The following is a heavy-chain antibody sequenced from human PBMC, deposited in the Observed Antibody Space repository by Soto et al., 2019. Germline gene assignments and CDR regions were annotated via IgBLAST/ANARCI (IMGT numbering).Heavy chain of an antibody. D-gene: IGHD2-8*01. CDR1: GGYTGSLAYY. V-gene: IGHV4-39*01. Sequence: QLQLQESGPGLVEPSETLSLTCTVSGGYTGSLAYYWAWIRQPPGGGLEWIGSIYYSGSIYHNPSLKSRVTMSVDTSKNHFSLNMTSVTAADTAIYYCARQSVMNWFDPWGQGTLVTVAS. J-gene: IGHJ5*02. CDR2: IYYSGSI. CDR3: ARQSVMNWFDP.